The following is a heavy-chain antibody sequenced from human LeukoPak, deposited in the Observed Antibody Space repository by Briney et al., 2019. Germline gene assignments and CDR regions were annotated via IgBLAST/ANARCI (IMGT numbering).Heavy chain of an antibody. CDR1: GYSISSGYY. Sequence: SETLSLTCTVSGYSISSGYYWGWIRQPPGKGLEWIGSIYHSGSTYYNPSLKSRVTISVDTSKNQFSLKLSSVTAADTAVYYCARSLYSSGWYWDYWGQGTLVTVSS. CDR3: ARSLYSSGWYWDY. CDR2: IYHSGST. J-gene: IGHJ4*02. V-gene: IGHV4-38-2*02. D-gene: IGHD6-19*01.